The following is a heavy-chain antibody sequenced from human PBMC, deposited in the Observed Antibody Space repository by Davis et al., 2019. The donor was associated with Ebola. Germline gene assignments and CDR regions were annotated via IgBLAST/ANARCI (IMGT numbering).Heavy chain of an antibody. Sequence: GESLKISCAASGFTFSSYSMNWVRQAPGKGLEWVSSISSSSSYIYYADSVKGRFTISRDNAKNSLYLQMNSLRAEDTAVYYCARDSPRIAAAGNLKYGMDVWGQGTTVTVSS. CDR1: GFTFSSYS. J-gene: IGHJ6*02. CDR3: ARDSPRIAAAGNLKYGMDV. D-gene: IGHD6-13*01. CDR2: ISSSSSYI. V-gene: IGHV3-21*01.